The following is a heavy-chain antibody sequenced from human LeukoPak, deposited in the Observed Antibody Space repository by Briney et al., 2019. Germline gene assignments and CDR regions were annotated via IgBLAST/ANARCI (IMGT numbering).Heavy chain of an antibody. D-gene: IGHD2-21*02. Sequence: GGSLRLSCAASGFTFSSYGMHWVRQAPGKGLEWVAVIWYDGRNKFYADSLKGRFTISRDNSKNTLYLQMNRLRAEDTAIYYCAKDEDVVVTTILFDYWGRGTLVTVSS. V-gene: IGHV3-33*06. CDR3: AKDEDVVVTTILFDY. J-gene: IGHJ4*02. CDR1: GFTFSSYG. CDR2: IWYDGRNK.